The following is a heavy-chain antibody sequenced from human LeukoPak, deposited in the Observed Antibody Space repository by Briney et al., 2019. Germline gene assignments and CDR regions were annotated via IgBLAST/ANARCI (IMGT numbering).Heavy chain of an antibody. J-gene: IGHJ6*03. CDR1: GYTFTDYY. CDR3: ASWNYGSGSYSGYMDV. D-gene: IGHD3-10*01. CDR2: INPKSGGT. V-gene: IGHV1-2*02. Sequence: GASVKVSCKASGYTFTDYYIHWVRQAPGQGLEWMGWINPKSGGTNYAQNFQGRVTMTRVTSISTAYMELSSLRSEDTAVYYCASWNYGSGSYSGYMDVWGKGTTVTVSS.